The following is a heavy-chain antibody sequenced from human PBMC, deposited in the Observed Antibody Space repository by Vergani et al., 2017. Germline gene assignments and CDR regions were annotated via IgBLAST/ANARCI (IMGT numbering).Heavy chain of an antibody. CDR3: ARAGYCSGGSCYSSYAFYI. CDR2: INHSGST. V-gene: IGHV4-34*01. D-gene: IGHD2-15*01. J-gene: IGHJ3*02. CDR1: GGSFSGYY. Sequence: QVQLQQWGAGLLKPSETLSLTCAVYGGSFSGYYWSWIRQPPGTGLEWIGEINHSGSTNYNPSLKSRVTISVAQSKNQFSLKLSSVTAADTAVYYCARAGYCSGGSCYSSYAFYIWGQGTMVTVSS.